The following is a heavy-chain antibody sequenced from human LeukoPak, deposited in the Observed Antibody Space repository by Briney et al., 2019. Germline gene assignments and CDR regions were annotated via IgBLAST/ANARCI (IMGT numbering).Heavy chain of an antibody. CDR1: GFTVSSNY. J-gene: IGHJ4*02. D-gene: IGHD3-22*01. V-gene: IGHV3-23*01. CDR2: ISDSGGEA. CDR3: AKDPTQHHYDSSGLDY. Sequence: PGGSLRLSCAASGFTVSSNYMIWVRQAPGKGLEWVSVISDSGGEAYYADSVKGRFTISRDNSKNTLYLQMKSLRAEDTAVYYCAKDPTQHHYDSSGLDYWGQGTLVTVSS.